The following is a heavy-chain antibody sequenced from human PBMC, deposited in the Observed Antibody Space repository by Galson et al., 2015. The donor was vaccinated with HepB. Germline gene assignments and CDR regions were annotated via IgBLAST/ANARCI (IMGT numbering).Heavy chain of an antibody. D-gene: IGHD3-22*01. CDR1: GFTFSSYA. CDR2: ISGSGGST. V-gene: IGHV3-23*01. Sequence: SLRLSCAASGFTFSSYAMSWVRQAPGKGLEWVSAISGSGGSTYYADSVKGRFTISRDNSKNTLYLQMNSLRAEDTAVYYCAKDRRQYYYDSSGYLTWDYWGQGTLVTVSS. CDR3: AKDRRQYYYDSSGYLTWDY. J-gene: IGHJ4*02.